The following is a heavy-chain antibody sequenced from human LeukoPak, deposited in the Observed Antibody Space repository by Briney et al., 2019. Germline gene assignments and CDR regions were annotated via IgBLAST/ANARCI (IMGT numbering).Heavy chain of an antibody. V-gene: IGHV4-38-2*01. D-gene: IGHD2-15*01. Sequence: PSETLSLTCAVSGYSISSGYSWGWIRQPPGKGLEWIGSIYHSGNTFYSPSLKSRVTISVDTSKNAFSLRLSSVTATDTAVYYARENSGTFFDYWGQGTLVTVSS. CDR3: RENSGTFFDY. CDR1: GYSISSGYS. J-gene: IGHJ4*02. CDR2: IYHSGNT.